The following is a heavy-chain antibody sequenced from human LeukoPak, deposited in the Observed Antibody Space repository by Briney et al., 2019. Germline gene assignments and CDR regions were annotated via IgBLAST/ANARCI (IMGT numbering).Heavy chain of an antibody. CDR1: GFTFSNYA. D-gene: IGHD5-12*01. Sequence: GGSLRLSCAASGFTFSNYAMYWVRQAPGTGLECVSAISDNGGGTFYANSVKGRFTISRDNSKNTLYLQVGSLRADDMAVCYCARGVSGGYPNYFDYWGQGTLVTVSP. V-gene: IGHV3-64*01. CDR2: ISDNGGGT. CDR3: ARGVSGGYPNYFDY. J-gene: IGHJ4*02.